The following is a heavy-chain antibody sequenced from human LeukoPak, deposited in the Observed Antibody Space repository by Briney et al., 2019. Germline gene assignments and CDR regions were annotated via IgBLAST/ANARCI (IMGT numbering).Heavy chain of an antibody. Sequence: GASVKVSCKASGYTFTGYYMHWVRQAPGQGVEWMGWINPNSGGTNYAQKFRGRVTMTRDTSISTAYMELSRLRSDDTAVYYCARDYGYCSSTSCFYGMDVWGQGTTVTVSS. CDR1: GYTFTGYY. D-gene: IGHD2-2*01. CDR3: ARDYGYCSSTSCFYGMDV. CDR2: INPNSGGT. J-gene: IGHJ6*02. V-gene: IGHV1-2*02.